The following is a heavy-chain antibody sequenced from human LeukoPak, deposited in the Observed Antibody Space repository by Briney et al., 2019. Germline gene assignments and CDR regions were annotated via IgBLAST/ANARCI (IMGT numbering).Heavy chain of an antibody. CDR2: INHSGST. V-gene: IGHV4-34*01. D-gene: IGHD2-2*01. CDR1: GGSFSGYY. J-gene: IGHJ4*02. CDR3: ARGEYQLPHSDY. Sequence: PSETLSLTCAVYGGSFSGYYWSWIRQPPGKGLEWIGEINHSGSTNYNPSLKSRVTISVDTSKNQFSLKLSSVTAADTAVYYCARGEYQLPHSDYWGQGTLVTVSS.